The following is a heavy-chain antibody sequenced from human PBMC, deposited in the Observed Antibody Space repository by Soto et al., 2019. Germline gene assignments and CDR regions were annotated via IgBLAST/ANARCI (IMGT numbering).Heavy chain of an antibody. CDR3: SRITPGGDYSSSSYYYGMDV. D-gene: IGHD6-6*01. J-gene: IGHJ6*02. CDR2: IDWDDDK. CDR1: GFSRSTSGMC. Sequence: SGPTLVNPTQTLTLTCTFSGFSRSTSGMCVSWIRQPPGKALEWLALIDWDDDKYYRPSLKTRLTIAKDTSKNQVVLTMTNMDPVDTATYYCSRITPGGDYSSSSYYYGMDVWGQGTTVTVYS. V-gene: IGHV2-70*01.